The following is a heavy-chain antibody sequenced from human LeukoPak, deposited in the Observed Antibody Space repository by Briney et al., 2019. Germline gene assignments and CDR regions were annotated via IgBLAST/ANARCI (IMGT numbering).Heavy chain of an antibody. V-gene: IGHV4-39*01. Sequence: KPSETLSLTCTVSGGSISSSSYYWGWIRQPPGKGLEWIGTIYYSGSTYYNPSLKSRVTISVDTSNDQFSLKLSSVTAADTAVYYCATYCSSTSCPHRRAFDIWGQGTMVTVSS. CDR2: IYYSGST. CDR3: ATYCSSTSCPHRRAFDI. D-gene: IGHD2-2*01. J-gene: IGHJ3*02. CDR1: GGSISSSSYY.